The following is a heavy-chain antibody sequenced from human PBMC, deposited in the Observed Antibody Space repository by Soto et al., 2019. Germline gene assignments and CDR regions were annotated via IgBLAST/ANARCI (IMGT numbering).Heavy chain of an antibody. D-gene: IGHD6-19*01. V-gene: IGHV3-30*03. CDR2: ISYDGSNK. Sequence: GGSLRLSCAASGFTFSSYGMHWVRQAPGKGLEWVAVISYDGSNKYYADSVKGRFTISRDNSKNTLYLQMNSLRSEDTAVYYCARAVAVPADFDYWGQGTLVTVSS. CDR1: GFTFSSYG. J-gene: IGHJ4*02. CDR3: ARAVAVPADFDY.